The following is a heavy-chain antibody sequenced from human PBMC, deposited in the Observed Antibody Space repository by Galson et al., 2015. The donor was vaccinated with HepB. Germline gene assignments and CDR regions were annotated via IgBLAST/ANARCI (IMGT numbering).Heavy chain of an antibody. CDR1: GGSITSSDSY. CDR3: ARICGGDCYGNPGFDS. V-gene: IGHV4-39*01. D-gene: IGHD2-21*02. CDR2: IYDSGST. Sequence: SETLSLTCTVSGGSITSSDSYQWGWLRQPPGKGLEWIGSIYDSGSTYYNPSLKTRVTILTDTSKKQFSLKLPSVTATDTAMYYCARICGGDCYGNPGFDSWGQGTLVTVSS. J-gene: IGHJ4*02.